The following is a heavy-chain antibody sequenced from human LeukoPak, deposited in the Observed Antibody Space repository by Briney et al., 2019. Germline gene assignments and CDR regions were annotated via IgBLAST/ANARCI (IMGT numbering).Heavy chain of an antibody. J-gene: IGHJ4*02. CDR2: ISAYNGNT. D-gene: IGHD6-13*01. CDR1: GYTFTSYG. V-gene: IGHV1-18*01. Sequence: ASVKVSCKASGYTFTSYGISWVRQAPGQGLEWMGWISAYNGNTNYAQKLQGRVTMTTDTSTSSAYMELRSLRSDDTAVYYCARDIAAAGFYDYWGQGTLVTVSS. CDR3: ARDIAAAGFYDY.